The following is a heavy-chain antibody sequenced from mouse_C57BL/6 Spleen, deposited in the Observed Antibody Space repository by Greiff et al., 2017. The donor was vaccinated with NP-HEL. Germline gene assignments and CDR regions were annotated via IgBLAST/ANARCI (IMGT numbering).Heavy chain of an antibody. CDR1: GFSLTSYA. CDR3: ARGGYYGSSHYFDY. J-gene: IGHJ2*01. CDR2: IWTGGGT. V-gene: IGHV2-9-1*01. Sequence: VKLVESGPGLVAPSQSLSITCTVSGFSLTSYAISWVRQPPGKGLEWLGVIWTGGGTNYNSALKSRLSISKDNSKSQVFLKMNSLQTDDTARYYCARGGYYGSSHYFDYWGQGTTLTVSS. D-gene: IGHD1-1*01.